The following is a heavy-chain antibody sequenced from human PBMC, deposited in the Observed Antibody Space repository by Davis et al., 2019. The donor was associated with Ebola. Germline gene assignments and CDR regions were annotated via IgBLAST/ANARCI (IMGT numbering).Heavy chain of an antibody. CDR3: ARETRFLEWTHDY. CDR1: GYTFTSYG. J-gene: IGHJ4*02. D-gene: IGHD3-3*01. V-gene: IGHV1-2*06. Sequence: AASVKVSCKASGYTFTSYGISWVRQAPGQGLEWMGRINPNSGGTNYAQKFQGRVTMTRDTSISTAYMELSRLRSDDTAVYYCARETRFLEWTHDYWGQGTLVTVSS. CDR2: INPNSGGT.